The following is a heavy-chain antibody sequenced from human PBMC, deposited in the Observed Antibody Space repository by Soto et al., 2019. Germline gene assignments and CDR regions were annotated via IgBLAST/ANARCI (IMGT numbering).Heavy chain of an antibody. V-gene: IGHV3-23*01. CDR1: GFTFSSYA. D-gene: IGHD3-22*01. J-gene: IGHJ4*02. CDR2: ISSSGGST. CDR3: AKVMNGGVQWLLPFDY. Sequence: GGSLRLSCVASGFTFSSYAMTWVRQAPGKGLEWVSGISSSGGSTYYADSVKGRFTISRDNSKNTLYLQMNSLRAEDTAVYYCAKVMNGGVQWLLPFDYWGQGTLVTVSS.